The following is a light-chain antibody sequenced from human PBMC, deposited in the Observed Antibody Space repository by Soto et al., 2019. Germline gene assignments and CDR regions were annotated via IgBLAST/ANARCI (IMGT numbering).Light chain of an antibody. CDR3: QVWDSSSDLHVV. CDR2: YDS. J-gene: IGLJ2*01. CDR1: NIGSKS. Sequence: SYELTQPPSVSVAPGKTARITCGGNNIGSKSVHWYQQKPGQAPVLVIYYDSDRPSGIPERFSGSNSGNTATLTISGVEAGDEADYYCQVWDSSSDLHVVFGGGTKLTVL. V-gene: IGLV3-21*04.